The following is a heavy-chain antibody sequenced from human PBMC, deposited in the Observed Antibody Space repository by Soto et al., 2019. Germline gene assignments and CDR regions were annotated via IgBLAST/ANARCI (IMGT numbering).Heavy chain of an antibody. D-gene: IGHD3-16*01. CDR1: GFSLRTTGVG. Sequence: QITLKESGPTLVEPTQTLTLTCTYSGFSLRTTGVGVGWIRQPPGKALEWLGIIYWNDDKRYSPSLKNRFTPPLDISTSQFVATVTNVCPGGSAAYRRARAWGLPFDYLGQGSVVIGSS. CDR2: IYWNDDK. CDR3: ARAWGLPFDY. V-gene: IGHV2-5*01. J-gene: IGHJ4*02.